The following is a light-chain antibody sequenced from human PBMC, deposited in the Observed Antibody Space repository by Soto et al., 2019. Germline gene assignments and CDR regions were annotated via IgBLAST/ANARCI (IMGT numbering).Light chain of an antibody. CDR2: SNN. CDR3: AAWDDNLSTYV. V-gene: IGLV1-47*02. CDR1: SSSIGTNF. Sequence: QSALTQPPSASGTAGQRVSISCSGYSSSIGTNFVYWYQQLPGTAPKVLIHSNNQRPSGVPDRFSGSKSGTSASLAISGLRSEDEADYYCAAWDDNLSTYVFGSGTKVTVL. J-gene: IGLJ1*01.